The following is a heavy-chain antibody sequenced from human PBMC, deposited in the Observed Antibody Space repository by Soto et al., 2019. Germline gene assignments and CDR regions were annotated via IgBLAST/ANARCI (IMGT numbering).Heavy chain of an antibody. V-gene: IGHV3-30*02. Sequence: GGSLRLSCEGSGFIFSNNGMHWVRQAPGKGLEWVAFMSYDGSAKFLADSVKGRFTISRDNSKSTLFLQMSSLRAEDTAMYYCPIVRVADSTLDHWGQGNLVTVSS. J-gene: IGHJ4*02. CDR2: MSYDGSAK. CDR1: GFIFSNNG. D-gene: IGHD3-16*02. CDR3: PIVRVADSTLDH.